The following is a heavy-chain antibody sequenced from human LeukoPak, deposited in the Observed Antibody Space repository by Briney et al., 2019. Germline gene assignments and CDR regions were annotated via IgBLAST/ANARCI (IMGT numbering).Heavy chain of an antibody. D-gene: IGHD5-18*01. J-gene: IGHJ4*02. CDR2: IIPIFGTA. Sequence: SVKVSCKASGGTFSSYAISWVRQAPGQGLEWMGGIIPIFGTANYAQKFQGRVTITADESTSTAYMELSSLRSEDTAVYYCAREWVDTAMVPYFGHWGQGTLVTVST. CDR1: GGTFSSYA. CDR3: AREWVDTAMVPYFGH. V-gene: IGHV1-69*13.